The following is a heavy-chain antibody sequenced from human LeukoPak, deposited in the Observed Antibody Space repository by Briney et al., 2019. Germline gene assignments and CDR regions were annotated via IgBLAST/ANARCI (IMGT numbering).Heavy chain of an antibody. J-gene: IGHJ4*02. CDR2: ISYDGSNK. Sequence: GGSLRLSCAASGFTFSSCGMHWVRQAPGKGLEWVAVISYDGSNKYYADSVKGRFTISRDNSKNTLYLQMNSLRAEDTAVYYCAKDRTDYGDYLYYFDYWGQGTLVTVSS. CDR3: AKDRTDYGDYLYYFDY. CDR1: GFTFSSCG. D-gene: IGHD4-17*01. V-gene: IGHV3-30*18.